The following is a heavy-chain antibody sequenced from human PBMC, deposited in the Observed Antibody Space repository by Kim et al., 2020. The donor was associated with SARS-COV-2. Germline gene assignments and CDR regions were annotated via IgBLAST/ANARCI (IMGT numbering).Heavy chain of an antibody. V-gene: IGHV4-31*03. Sequence: SETLSLTCTVSGGSISSGGYYWSWIRQHPGKGLEWIGYIYYSGSTYYNPSLKSRVTISVDTSKNQFSLKLSSVTAADTAVYYCARVPLWFGEPQYVDYWGQGTLVTVSS. D-gene: IGHD3-10*01. CDR1: GGSISSGGYY. J-gene: IGHJ4*02. CDR3: ARVPLWFGEPQYVDY. CDR2: IYYSGST.